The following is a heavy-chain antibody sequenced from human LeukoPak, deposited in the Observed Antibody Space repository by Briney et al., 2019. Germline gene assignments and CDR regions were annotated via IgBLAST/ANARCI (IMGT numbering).Heavy chain of an antibody. J-gene: IGHJ4*02. CDR3: AKARSGYLTPFDY. V-gene: IGHV3-9*01. CDR1: GFTFDDYA. Sequence: PGGSLRLSCAASGFTFDDYALHWVRQAPGKGLEWVSGISYNSDTIAYADSVKARFTISRDNAKSSLYLEMNNLRLEDTAFYLCAKARSGYLTPFDYWGQGALVTVSS. CDR2: ISYNSDTI. D-gene: IGHD3-3*01.